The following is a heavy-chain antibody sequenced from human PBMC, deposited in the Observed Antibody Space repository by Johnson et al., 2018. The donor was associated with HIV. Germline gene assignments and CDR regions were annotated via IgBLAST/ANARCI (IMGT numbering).Heavy chain of an antibody. CDR1: GFTFSNYA. CDR3: AKDVVAVAGNDAFDI. Sequence: VQLVESGGGFIQPGGSRRLSCAASGFTFSNYAMSWVRQAPGKGLEWVSVISGSGGRTYYADSVKGRFTTSRDNSKNTLYLKMNSLRAEDTAVYYCAKDVVAVAGNDAFDIWGQGTMVTVSS. CDR2: ISGSGGRT. D-gene: IGHD6-19*01. J-gene: IGHJ3*02. V-gene: IGHV3-23*04.